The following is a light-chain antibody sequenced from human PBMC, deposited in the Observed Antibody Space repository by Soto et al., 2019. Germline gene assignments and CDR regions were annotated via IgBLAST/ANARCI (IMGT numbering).Light chain of an antibody. Sequence: EILLAQSPCILSLSPGEIASLSCSASHRVSSYLAWYQQKPGQAPRLLIFATSTRATGIPARFSGSGSGTDFTLTISSLQSEDFAFYYCQQYNDWPPYTFGQGTKVDIK. CDR1: HRVSSY. J-gene: IGKJ2*01. CDR2: ATS. V-gene: IGKV3-15*01. CDR3: QQYNDWPPYT.